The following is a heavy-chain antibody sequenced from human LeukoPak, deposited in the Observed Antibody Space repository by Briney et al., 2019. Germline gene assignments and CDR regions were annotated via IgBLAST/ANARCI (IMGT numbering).Heavy chain of an antibody. CDR2: IWYDGSNK. J-gene: IGHJ3*02. CDR1: GFTFSSYG. CDR3: AKVGEVGARVSSYAFDI. D-gene: IGHD1-26*01. Sequence: PAGGSLRLSCAASGFTFSSYGMHWVRQAPGKGLEWVAVIWYDGSNKYYADSVKGRFTISRDNSKNTLYLQMNSLRAEDTAVYYCAKVGEVGARVSSYAFDIWGQGTMVTVSS. V-gene: IGHV3-30*02.